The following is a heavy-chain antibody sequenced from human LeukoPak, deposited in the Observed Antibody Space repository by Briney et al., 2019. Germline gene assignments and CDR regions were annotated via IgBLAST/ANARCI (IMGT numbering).Heavy chain of an antibody. D-gene: IGHD3-22*01. J-gene: IGHJ6*03. CDR1: GGTFSSYA. V-gene: IGHV1-69*13. Sequence: GASVKVSCKASGGTFSSYAISWVRQAPGQGLEWMGGIIPIFGTANYAQKFQGRVTITADESTSTAYMELSSLRSEDTAVYYCASAQTYYYDSSGYYVPLYYYYYMDVWGKGTTVTISS. CDR3: ASAQTYYYDSSGYYVPLYYYYYMDV. CDR2: IIPIFGTA.